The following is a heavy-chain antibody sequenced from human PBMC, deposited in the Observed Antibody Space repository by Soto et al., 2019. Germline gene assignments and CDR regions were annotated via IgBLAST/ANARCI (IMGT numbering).Heavy chain of an antibody. V-gene: IGHV1-3*01. CDR2: INAGNGNT. CDR1: GYTFTSYA. J-gene: IGHJ6*02. Sequence: ASVEVSCKASGYTFTSYAIHWVRQAPGQRLEWMGWINAGNGNTKYSQKFQGRVTITRDTSASTAYMELSSLRSEDTAVYYCAREPYDFWSGSGMDVWGQGTTLTV. CDR3: AREPYDFWSGSGMDV. D-gene: IGHD3-3*01.